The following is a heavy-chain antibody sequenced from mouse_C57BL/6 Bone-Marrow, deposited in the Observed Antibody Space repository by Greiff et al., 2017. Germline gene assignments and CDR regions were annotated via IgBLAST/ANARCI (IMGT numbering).Heavy chain of an antibody. D-gene: IGHD1-1*01. CDR3: ARDYGSSYWYFDV. Sequence: QVQLQQSGPELVKPGASVKLSCKASGYPFTSYDINLVKQRPGQGLEWIGWIYPRDGSTKYNEKFKGKATLTVDTSSSTAYMGLHSLTSEDSAVYFCARDYGSSYWYFDVWGTGTTVTVSS. CDR1: GYPFTSYD. J-gene: IGHJ1*03. V-gene: IGHV1-85*01. CDR2: IYPRDGST.